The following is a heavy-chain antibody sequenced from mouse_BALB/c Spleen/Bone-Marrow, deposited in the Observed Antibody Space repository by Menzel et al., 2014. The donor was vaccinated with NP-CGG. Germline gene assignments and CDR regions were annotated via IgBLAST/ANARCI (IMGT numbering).Heavy chain of an antibody. CDR2: IDPSDSET. V-gene: IGHV1-69*02. J-gene: IGHJ1*01. D-gene: IGHD2-3*01. Sequence: VQLQQSGAELVKPGAPVKLSCKASGYTFTSYWMNWVKQRPGRGLEWIGRIDPSDSETHCNQKFKDKATLTVDKSSSTAYIQLSSLTSEDSAVYYCARSHGYYPYWYFDVWGAGTTVTVSP. CDR3: ARSHGYYPYWYFDV. CDR1: GYTFTSYW.